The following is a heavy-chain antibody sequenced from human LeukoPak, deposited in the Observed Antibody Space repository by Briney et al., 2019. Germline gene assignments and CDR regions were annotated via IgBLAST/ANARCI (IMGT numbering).Heavy chain of an antibody. J-gene: IGHJ5*02. V-gene: IGHV4-39*01. CDR1: GGSISSGGYY. Sequence: PSETLPLTCTVSGGSISSGGYYWGWIRQPPGKGLEWIGSIYYSGSTDYNPSLKSRVTISADTSKNQFSLKLSSVTAADAAVYYCVRQYSSGWPWFDPWGQGTLVTVSS. CDR2: IYYSGST. CDR3: VRQYSSGWPWFDP. D-gene: IGHD6-19*01.